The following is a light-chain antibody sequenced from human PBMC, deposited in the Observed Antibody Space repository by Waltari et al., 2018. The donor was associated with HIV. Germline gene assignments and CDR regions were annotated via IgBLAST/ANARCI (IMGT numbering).Light chain of an antibody. V-gene: IGLV2-14*01. J-gene: IGLJ3*02. Sequence: QSALTQPASVSGSPGQSITISCTGTSSDVGGYNYVYWYQQHPGKAPKLMIYDVSNRPSGVSNRFSGSKSDNTASLTISGLQAEDEADYYCSSYTSSSTLAWVFGGGTKLTVL. CDR1: SSDVGGYNY. CDR3: SSYTSSSTLAWV. CDR2: DVS.